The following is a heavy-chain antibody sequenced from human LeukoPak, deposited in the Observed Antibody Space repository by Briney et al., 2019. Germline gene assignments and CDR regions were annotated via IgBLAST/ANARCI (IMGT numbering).Heavy chain of an antibody. V-gene: IGHV3-23*01. CDR2: ISGSGGST. CDR1: GFTFSSYA. Sequence: GGSLRLSCAAAGFTFSSYAMSCVRQAQGKVLEWVSSISGSGGSTYYADSVKGRFTISRDNSKNTLYLQMNSLRAEDTAVYYCAKDLLTVTTWVDPWGQGTLVTVSS. J-gene: IGHJ5*02. D-gene: IGHD4-17*01. CDR3: AKDLLTVTTWVDP.